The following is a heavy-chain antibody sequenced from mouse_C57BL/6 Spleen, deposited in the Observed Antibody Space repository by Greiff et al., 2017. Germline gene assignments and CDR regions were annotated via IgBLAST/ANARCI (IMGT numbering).Heavy chain of an antibody. CDR1: GYAFSSSW. Sequence: QVQLQQSGPELVKPGASVKISCKASGYAFSSSWMNWVKQRPGKGLEWIGRIYPGDGDTNYNGKFKGKATLTADKSSSTAYMQLSSLTSEDSAVYFCARWLLTFDYWGQGTTRTVSS. D-gene: IGHD2-3*01. CDR2: IYPGDGDT. V-gene: IGHV1-82*01. CDR3: ARWLLTFDY. J-gene: IGHJ2*01.